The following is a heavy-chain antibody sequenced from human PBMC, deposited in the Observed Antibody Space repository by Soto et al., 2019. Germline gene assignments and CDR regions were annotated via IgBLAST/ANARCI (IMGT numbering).Heavy chain of an antibody. CDR2: ISGSGGST. J-gene: IGHJ6*02. V-gene: IGHV3-23*01. D-gene: IGHD6-6*01. CDR3: AKDQTRSSSTWFYYYYGMDV. CDR1: GFTFSSYA. Sequence: GGSLRLSCAASGFTFSSYAMSWVRQAPGKGLEWVSAISGSGGSTYYADSVKGRFTISRDNSKNTLYLQMNSLRAEDTAVYYWAKDQTRSSSTWFYYYYGMDVWGQGTTVTVSS.